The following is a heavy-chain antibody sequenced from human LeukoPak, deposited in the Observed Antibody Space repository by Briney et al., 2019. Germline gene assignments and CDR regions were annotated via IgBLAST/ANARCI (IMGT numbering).Heavy chain of an antibody. D-gene: IGHD2-2*01. J-gene: IGHJ5*02. CDR3: ARFRVPAAISPNLQNGFFDP. CDR1: GYTFTGYY. V-gene: IGHV1-2*02. CDR2: INSNSGGT. Sequence: GASVKVSCKASGYTFTGYYMHWVRQAPGQGLEWMGWINSNSGGTNYAQKFQGRVTMTRDTSISTAYMELSRLRSDDTAVYYCARFRVPAAISPNLQNGFFDPWGQGTLVTVSS.